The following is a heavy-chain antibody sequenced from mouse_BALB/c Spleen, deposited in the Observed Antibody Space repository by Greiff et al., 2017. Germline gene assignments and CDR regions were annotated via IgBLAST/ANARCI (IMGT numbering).Heavy chain of an antibody. D-gene: IGHD1-1*01. J-gene: IGHJ1*01. CDR2: ISYSGST. Sequence: EVKLMESGPSLVKPSQTLSLTCSVTGDSITSGYWNWIRKFPGNKLEYMGYISYSGSTYYNPSLKSRISITRDTSKNQYYLQLNSVTTEDTATYYCARYSLITTVVAWYFDVWGAGTTVTVSS. V-gene: IGHV3-8*02. CDR1: GDSITSGY. CDR3: ARYSLITTVVAWYFDV.